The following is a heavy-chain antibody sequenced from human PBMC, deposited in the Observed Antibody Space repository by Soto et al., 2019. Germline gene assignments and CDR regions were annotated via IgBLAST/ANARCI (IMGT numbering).Heavy chain of an antibody. V-gene: IGHV4-4*02. CDR3: ARATSTVTTSYWCDP. CDR2: IYHSGST. CDR1: GGSISSGNW. Sequence: GTLSLTCAVSGGSISSGNWWRCVRQPPGKGLEWIGEIYHSGSTNYNPSLKSRVTISVDKSKNQFSLKLSSVTAADTAVYYCARATSTVTTSYWCDPWGQGTLVTV. D-gene: IGHD4-17*01. J-gene: IGHJ5*02.